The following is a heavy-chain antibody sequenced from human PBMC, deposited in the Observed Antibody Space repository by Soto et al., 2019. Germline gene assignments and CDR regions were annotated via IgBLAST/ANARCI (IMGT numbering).Heavy chain of an antibody. CDR3: EGRLTTAASLEY. V-gene: IGHV3-53*01. D-gene: IGHD3-16*01. CDR1: GFTVSNNH. Sequence: VQLVESGGGLIQPGGSLRLSCAASGFTVSNNHMTWVRQAAGKGLELVSFVHGGGSTSYADSVKGRFTISRDNSKNTLYLQMDSLRAEDPAIYYCEGRLTTAASLEYWGRGTLVTVSS. J-gene: IGHJ4*02. CDR2: VHGGGST.